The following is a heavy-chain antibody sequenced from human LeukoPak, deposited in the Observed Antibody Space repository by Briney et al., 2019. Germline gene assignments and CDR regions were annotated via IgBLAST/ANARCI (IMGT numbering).Heavy chain of an antibody. CDR2: INSEGTST. J-gene: IGHJ6*04. CDR1: GFTFSSYW. Sequence: GGSLRLSCAASGFTFSSYWMHWVRQAPGKGLVWVSRINSEGTSTSYADSVKGPFTISRDNAKNTLYLQMNSLRVEDTAVYYCAREEVRGETVSTDYGMDVWGKGTTVTVSS. CDR3: AREEVRGETVSTDYGMDV. D-gene: IGHD3-10*01. V-gene: IGHV3-74*01.